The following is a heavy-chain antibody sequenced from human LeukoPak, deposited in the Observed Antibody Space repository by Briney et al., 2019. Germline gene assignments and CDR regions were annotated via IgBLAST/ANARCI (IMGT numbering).Heavy chain of an antibody. Sequence: GASVKVSCKASGGSFSRYAISWVRQAPGQGLEWMGGIIPIFGTANYAQKFQGRVTITADESTRTAYMELRTLRSEDTAVYYCARIKSYHILTGYYKPPDYWGQGTLVTVSS. J-gene: IGHJ4*02. CDR2: IIPIFGTA. V-gene: IGHV1-69*13. CDR1: GGSFSRYA. D-gene: IGHD3-9*01. CDR3: ARIKSYHILTGYYKPPDY.